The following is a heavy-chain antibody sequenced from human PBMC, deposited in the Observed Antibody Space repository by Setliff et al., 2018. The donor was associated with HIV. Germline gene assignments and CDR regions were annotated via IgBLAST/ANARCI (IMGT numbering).Heavy chain of an antibody. Sequence: SVKVSCKASGGTFSNYGMSWVRQAPGQGLEWMGGIIPISGTANYAQKFQGRVTITTDESTSTAYMELRGLRSEDTAVYYCARDFGGYCSSMSCPGLFDPWGQGTLVTVSS. D-gene: IGHD2-2*01. CDR3: ARDFGGYCSSMSCPGLFDP. CDR1: GGTFSNYG. V-gene: IGHV1-69*05. J-gene: IGHJ5*02. CDR2: IIPISGTA.